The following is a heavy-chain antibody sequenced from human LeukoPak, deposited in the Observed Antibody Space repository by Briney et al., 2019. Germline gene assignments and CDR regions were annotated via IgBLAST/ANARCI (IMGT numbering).Heavy chain of an antibody. J-gene: IGHJ4*02. CDR2: MNEDGSEK. CDR1: GFGFNNYW. CDR3: ARDRRYSNFDY. V-gene: IGHV3-7*01. Sequence: GGSLRLSCAASGFGFNNYWMSWVRQAPGKGLEWVANMNEDGSEKNYVDSVKGRFTISRDNAQDSLYLQMNSLRAEDTAVYYCARDRRYSNFDYWGQGTLLTVSS. D-gene: IGHD4-11*01.